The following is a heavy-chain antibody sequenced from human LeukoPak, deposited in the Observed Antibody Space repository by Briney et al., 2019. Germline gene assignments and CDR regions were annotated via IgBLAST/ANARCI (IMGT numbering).Heavy chain of an antibody. D-gene: IGHD6-19*01. CDR1: GFTFSNAW. J-gene: IGHJ4*02. CDR3: TTRPGIAVAGTTD. V-gene: IGHV3-15*01. CDR2: IKSKTDGGTT. Sequence: PGGSLRLSCAASGFTFSNAWMSWVRQAPGKGLEWVGRIKSKTDGGTTDYAAPVKGRFTISRDDSKNTLYLQMNSLKTEDTAVYYCTTRPGIAVAGTTDWGQGTLVTVSS.